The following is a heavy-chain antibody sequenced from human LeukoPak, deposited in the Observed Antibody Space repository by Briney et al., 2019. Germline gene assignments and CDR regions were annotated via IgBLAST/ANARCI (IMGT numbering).Heavy chain of an antibody. CDR2: IIPIFGTA. CDR3: ARGIVVVPTGWFDP. CDR1: GGTFSSYA. Sequence: PGASVKVSCKASGGTFSSYAISWVRQAPGQGLEWMGGIIPIFGTANYAQKFQGRVTITTDESTSTAYMELSSLRSEDTAVYYCARGIVVVPTGWFDPWGQGTLVTVSS. D-gene: IGHD2-2*01. V-gene: IGHV1-69*05. J-gene: IGHJ5*02.